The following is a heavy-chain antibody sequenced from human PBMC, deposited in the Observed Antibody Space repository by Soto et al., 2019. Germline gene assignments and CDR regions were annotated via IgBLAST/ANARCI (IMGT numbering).Heavy chain of an antibody. CDR3: GNSPYTSGLTN. CDR1: GGSIISGGYY. Sequence: PSETLSLTCTVSGGSIISGGYYWSWIRQHPGKGLEWIGYIYYSGSTYYNPSLKSRVTISVDTSKNQFSLKASDTAIYYCGNSPYTSGLTNWGQGTQVTVSS. CDR2: IYYSGST. J-gene: IGHJ4*02. V-gene: IGHV4-31*03. D-gene: IGHD5-12*01.